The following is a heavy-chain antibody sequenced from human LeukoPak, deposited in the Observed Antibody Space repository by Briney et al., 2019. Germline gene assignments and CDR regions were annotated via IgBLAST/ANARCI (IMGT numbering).Heavy chain of an antibody. CDR3: ARQNDFRLDY. J-gene: IGHJ4*02. CDR2: IYPGDSDT. V-gene: IGHV5-51*01. CDR1: GYTFSSYW. Sequence: GESLKISCKGSGYTFSSYWIGWVRQMPGKGLEWMGIIYPGDSDTSYSPSLQGQVTIPVDTSIGTAYLQWSSLKASDTAIYYCARQNDFRLDYWGQGTLVTVSS. D-gene: IGHD3-3*01.